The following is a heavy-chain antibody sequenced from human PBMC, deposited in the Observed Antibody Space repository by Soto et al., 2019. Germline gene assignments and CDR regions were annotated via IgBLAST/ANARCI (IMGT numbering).Heavy chain of an antibody. CDR3: ARIAVADYYYYYMDV. CDR2: IYPGDSDT. V-gene: IGHV5-51*01. J-gene: IGHJ6*03. Sequence: GESLKISCKGSGYSFTSYWIGWVRQMPGKGLEWMGIIYPGDSDTRYSPSFQGQVTISADKSISTAYLQWSSLKASDTAMYYCARIAVADYYYYYMDVWGKGTTVTVSS. D-gene: IGHD6-19*01. CDR1: GYSFTSYW.